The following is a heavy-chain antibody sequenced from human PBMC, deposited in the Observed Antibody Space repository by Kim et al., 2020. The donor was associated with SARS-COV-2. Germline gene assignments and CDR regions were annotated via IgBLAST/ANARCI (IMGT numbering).Heavy chain of an antibody. CDR3: ARESHRSYVSGRNWFDP. Sequence: ASVKVSCKAFGYTFSGHYFHWVRQAPGQGLEWMGRINGYTGDTSYAQKFQGRVTMTRDTSISTAYMELSRLKSDDTAMYYCARESHRSYVSGRNWFDPWGQGTLVSVSS. CDR1: GYTFSGHY. D-gene: IGHD3-10*01. J-gene: IGHJ5*02. CDR2: INGYTGDT. V-gene: IGHV1-2*06.